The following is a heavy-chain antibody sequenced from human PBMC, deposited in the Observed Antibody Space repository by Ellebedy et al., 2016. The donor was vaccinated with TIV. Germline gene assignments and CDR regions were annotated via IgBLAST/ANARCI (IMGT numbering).Heavy chain of an antibody. Sequence: GESLKIPCTAPGFTVGNNYMNWLRQAPGKGLEWVSLIYSGGDTVYADSVKVRFTISRDNSKNTLHLQMNSLRAEDTAVYYCARNVPHPWGQGTLVTVAS. CDR1: GFTVGNNY. J-gene: IGHJ5*02. D-gene: IGHD3-10*02. CDR2: IYSGGDT. V-gene: IGHV3-66*01. CDR3: ARNVPHP.